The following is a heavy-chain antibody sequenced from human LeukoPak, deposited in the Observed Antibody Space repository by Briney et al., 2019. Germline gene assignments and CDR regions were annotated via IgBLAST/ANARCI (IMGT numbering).Heavy chain of an antibody. J-gene: IGHJ4*02. V-gene: IGHV3-74*01. CDR3: ARAYYDFWSGYYGEPYYFDY. CDR2: INSDGSST. Sequence: GGSLRLSCAASGFTFSSYWMHWVRQAPGKGLVWVSRINSDGSSTSYADSVKGRFTTSRDNAKNTLYLQMNSLRAEDTAVYYCARAYYDFWSGYYGEPYYFDYWGQGTLVTVSS. D-gene: IGHD3-3*01. CDR1: GFTFSSYW.